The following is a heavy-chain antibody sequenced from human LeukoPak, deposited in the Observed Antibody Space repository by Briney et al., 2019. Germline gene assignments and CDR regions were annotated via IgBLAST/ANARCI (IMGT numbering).Heavy chain of an antibody. D-gene: IGHD3-22*01. J-gene: IGHJ6*02. Sequence: PGGSLRLSCAASGFTFSSYAMHWVRQAPGKGLEWVAVISYDGSNKYYADSVKGRFTISRDNSKNTLYLQMNSLRAEDTAVYYCARANYYDSSGYDDYYGMDVWGQGTTVTVSS. V-gene: IGHV3-30-3*01. CDR3: ARANYYDSSGYDDYYGMDV. CDR1: GFTFSSYA. CDR2: ISYDGSNK.